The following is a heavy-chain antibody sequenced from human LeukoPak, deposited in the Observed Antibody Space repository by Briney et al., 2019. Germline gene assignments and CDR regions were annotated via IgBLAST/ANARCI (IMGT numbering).Heavy chain of an antibody. V-gene: IGHV3-74*01. D-gene: IGHD6-13*01. CDR3: ARDRKQQLTLDV. J-gene: IGHJ6*04. CDR2: INSDGSST. Sequence: GGSLRLSCSAYGFTFSSYWMHWVRQAPGKGLVWVSRINSDGSSTSYADSVKGRFTISRDNAKNTLYLQMNSLRAEDTAVYYCARDRKQQLTLDVWGKGTTVTVSS. CDR1: GFTFSSYW.